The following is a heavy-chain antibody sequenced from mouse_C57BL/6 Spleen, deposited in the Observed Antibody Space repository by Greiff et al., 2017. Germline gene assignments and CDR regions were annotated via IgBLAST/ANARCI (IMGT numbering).Heavy chain of an antibody. Sequence: EVQLQESGPELVKPGASVKISCKASGYSFTDYNMNWVKQSNGKSLEWIGVINPNYGTPSYNQKFKGKATLTVDQSSSTAYMQLNSLTSEDSAVYYCARSGYYGSRFYFDYGGQGTTLTVSS. V-gene: IGHV1-39*01. J-gene: IGHJ2*01. CDR2: INPNYGTP. D-gene: IGHD1-1*01. CDR1: GYSFTDYN. CDR3: ARSGYYGSRFYFDY.